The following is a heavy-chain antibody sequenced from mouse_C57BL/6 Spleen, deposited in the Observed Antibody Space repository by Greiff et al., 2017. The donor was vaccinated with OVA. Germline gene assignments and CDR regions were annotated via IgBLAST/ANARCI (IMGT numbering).Heavy chain of an antibody. Sequence: QVQLKESGAELVKPGASVKISCKASGYAFSSYWMNWVKQRPGTGLEWIGQIYPGDGDTNYHGKFKGKATLTADKSSSTAYMQLSSLTSEDSAVYFCARYGYEDAMDYWGQGTSVTVSS. J-gene: IGHJ4*01. CDR1: GYAFSSYW. CDR3: ARYGYEDAMDY. D-gene: IGHD2-2*01. V-gene: IGHV1-80*01. CDR2: IYPGDGDT.